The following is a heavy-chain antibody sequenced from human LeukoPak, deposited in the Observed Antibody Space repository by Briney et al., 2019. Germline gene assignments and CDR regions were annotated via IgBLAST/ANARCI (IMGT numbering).Heavy chain of an antibody. D-gene: IGHD3-22*01. CDR3: ARDLSAGDPGDDGSNYFYAFDI. V-gene: IGHV1-46*01. J-gene: IGHJ3*02. CDR2: INPSGSST. Sequence: RASVKVSCKASGYTFTSYSMHWVRQAPGQELEWMGIINPSGSSTNYAQKFQGRVTMTRDMSTSTVYMELSSLRSEDTAVYYCARDLSAGDPGDDGSNYFYAFDIWGQGTMVTVSS. CDR1: GYTFTSYS.